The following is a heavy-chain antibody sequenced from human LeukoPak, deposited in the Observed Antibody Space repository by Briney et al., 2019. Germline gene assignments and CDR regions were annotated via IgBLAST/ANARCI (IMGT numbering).Heavy chain of an antibody. D-gene: IGHD4-17*01. V-gene: IGHV3-30*02. CDR1: GFTFSSYG. J-gene: IGHJ4*02. CDR3: ARPWGTTVTTDH. Sequence: GGSLRLSCAASGFTFSSYGVHWVRQAPGKGLEWVSFIRYDGSNKYYADSVKGRFTISRDNAKNTLYLQMNSLRAEDTAVYYCARPWGTTVTTDHWGQGTLVTVSS. CDR2: IRYDGSNK.